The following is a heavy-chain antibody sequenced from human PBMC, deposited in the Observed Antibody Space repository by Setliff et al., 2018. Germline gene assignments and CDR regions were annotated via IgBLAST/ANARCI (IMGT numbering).Heavy chain of an antibody. CDR1: GGTFRSYG. Sequence: SVKVSCKASGGTFRSYGISWVRQAPGQGLEWMGGTIPSFGSTNYAQKFQDRVTIITDESTSTAYMELSSLRTEDTAVYYCARDRKLTYYNFWSGPPTLDYWGQGTLVTVSS. J-gene: IGHJ4*02. CDR2: TIPSFGST. D-gene: IGHD3-3*01. V-gene: IGHV1-69*05. CDR3: ARDRKLTYYNFWSGPPTLDY.